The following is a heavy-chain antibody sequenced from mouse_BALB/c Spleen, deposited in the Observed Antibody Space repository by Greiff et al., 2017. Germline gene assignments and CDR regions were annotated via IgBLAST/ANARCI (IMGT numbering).Heavy chain of an antibody. CDR3: ARLGYYGSSPYFDV. V-gene: IGHV1-14*01. D-gene: IGHD1-1*01. J-gene: IGHJ1*01. Sequence: VQLKESGPELVKPGASVKMSCKASGYTFTSYVMHWVKQKPGQGLEWIGYINPYNDGTKYNEKFKGKATLTSDKSSSTAYMELSSLTSEDSAVYYCARLGYYGSSPYFDVWGAGTTVTVSS. CDR2: INPYNDGT. CDR1: GYTFTSYV.